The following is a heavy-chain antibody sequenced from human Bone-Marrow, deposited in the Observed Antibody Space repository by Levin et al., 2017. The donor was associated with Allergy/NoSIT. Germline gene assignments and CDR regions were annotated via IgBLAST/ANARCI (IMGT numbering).Heavy chain of an antibody. V-gene: IGHV1-24*01. CDR2: LDPEDGET. CDR3: ATRKGGTPDYTVVYLQSIDV. CDR1: GDTLSELS. Sequence: WASVKVSCKVSGDTLSELSMHWVRQAPGQGLEWMGGLDPEDGETIYDTPFPFLFPLTEDTSTETAYMELSSLRSEDTALYYCATRKGGTPDYTVVYLQSIDVWGQGTAVTVAS. J-gene: IGHJ6*02. D-gene: IGHD5-12*01.